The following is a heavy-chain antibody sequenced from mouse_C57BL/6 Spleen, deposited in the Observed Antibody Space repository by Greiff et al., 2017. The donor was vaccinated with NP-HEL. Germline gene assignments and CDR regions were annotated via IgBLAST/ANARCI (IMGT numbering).Heavy chain of an antibody. Sequence: DVHLVESGGDLVKPGGSLKLSCAASGFTFSSYGMSWVRQTPDKRLEWVATISSGGSYTYYPDSVKGRFTISRDNAKNTLYLQMSSLKSEDTAMYNCARPLTGTRGAMDYWGQGTSVTVSS. D-gene: IGHD4-1*01. CDR3: ARPLTGTRGAMDY. J-gene: IGHJ4*01. CDR1: GFTFSSYG. CDR2: ISSGGSYT. V-gene: IGHV5-6*01.